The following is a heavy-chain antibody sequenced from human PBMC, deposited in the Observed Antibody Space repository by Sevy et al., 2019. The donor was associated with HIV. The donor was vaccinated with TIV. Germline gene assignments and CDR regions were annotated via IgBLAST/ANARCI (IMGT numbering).Heavy chain of an antibody. CDR3: TGVRYYYGSYYFDY. J-gene: IGHJ4*02. Sequence: GGSLRLSCAASEISFSDYYMSWIRQTPGKGLEWISYISRGGSFIYYADSVKGRFTISRDNAKNSLYLQMNSLSAEDTAVYYCTGVRYYYGSYYFDYWGQGTLVTVSS. D-gene: IGHD3-10*01. CDR1: EISFSDYY. CDR2: ISRGGSFI. V-gene: IGHV3-11*01.